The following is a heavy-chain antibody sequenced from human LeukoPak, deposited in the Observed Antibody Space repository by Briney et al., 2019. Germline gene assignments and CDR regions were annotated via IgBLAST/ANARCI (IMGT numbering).Heavy chain of an antibody. Sequence: GGSLRLSCAASGFTFSSYGMHWVRQAPGKGLEWVAVISYDGSNKPYADSVKGRFTISRDNSKNMLYLQMNSLRAEDTAVYYCASLGYCSGGSCYHDAFDIWGQGTMVTVSS. J-gene: IGHJ3*02. D-gene: IGHD2-15*01. V-gene: IGHV3-30*03. CDR2: ISYDGSNK. CDR3: ASLGYCSGGSCYHDAFDI. CDR1: GFTFSSYG.